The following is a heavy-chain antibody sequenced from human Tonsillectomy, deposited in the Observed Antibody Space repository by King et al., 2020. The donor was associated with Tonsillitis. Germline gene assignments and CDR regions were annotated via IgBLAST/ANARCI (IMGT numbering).Heavy chain of an antibody. J-gene: IGHJ3*02. V-gene: IGHV1-2*02. CDR1: GYTLTDYY. Sequence: VQLVQSGAEVKKPGASVKVSCKASGYTLTDYYMHWVRQAPGQGVEWMGWINAKSGGTNYAQKFQGRVTMTRDTAISTAYMELSRVRSDETAVYYCARDPSRGAATADDAFDIWGQGTMVTVS. CDR3: ARDPSRGAATADDAFDI. D-gene: IGHD6-13*01. CDR2: INAKSGGT.